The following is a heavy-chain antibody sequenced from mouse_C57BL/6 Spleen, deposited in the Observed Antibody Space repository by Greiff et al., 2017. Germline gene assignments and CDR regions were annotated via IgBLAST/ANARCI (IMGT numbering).Heavy chain of an antibody. CDR2: ISSGSSTI. Sequence: EVMLVESGGGLVKPGGSLKLSCAASGFTFSDYGMHWVRQAPEKGLEWVAYISSGSSTIYYADTVKGRFTISRDNAKNTLFLRMTSLRSEDTAMYYCARHGTSYAMDYWGQGTSVTVSS. V-gene: IGHV5-17*01. CDR3: ARHGTSYAMDY. J-gene: IGHJ4*01. CDR1: GFTFSDYG. D-gene: IGHD1-1*01.